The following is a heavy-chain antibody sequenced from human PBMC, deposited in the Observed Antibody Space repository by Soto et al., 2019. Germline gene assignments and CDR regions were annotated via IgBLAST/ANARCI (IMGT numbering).Heavy chain of an antibody. V-gene: IGHV1-18*04. CDR1: GYTFTGYY. Sequence: ASVKVSCKASGYTFTGYYMHWVRQAPGQGLEWMGWISAYNGNTNYAQKLQGRVTMTTDTSTSTAYMELRSLRSDDTAVYYCARDGIGAAFGYFGYWGQGTLVTVSS. D-gene: IGHD5-12*01. CDR3: ARDGIGAAFGYFGY. CDR2: ISAYNGNT. J-gene: IGHJ4*02.